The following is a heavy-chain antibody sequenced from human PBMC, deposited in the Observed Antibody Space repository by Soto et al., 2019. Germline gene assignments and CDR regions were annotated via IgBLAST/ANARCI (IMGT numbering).Heavy chain of an antibody. V-gene: IGHV4-59*12. CDR3: ARDTRDGYYFEY. Sequence: SETLSLTCTVSGVSISSYYWSWIRQPPGKGPEWIGDIYYSATTNNNPSLKSRITISVDTSKNLFSLHLSSVTAADSAVYYCARDTRDGYYFEYWGQGILVTVSS. CDR1: GVSISSYY. J-gene: IGHJ4*02. D-gene: IGHD5-12*01. CDR2: IYYSATT.